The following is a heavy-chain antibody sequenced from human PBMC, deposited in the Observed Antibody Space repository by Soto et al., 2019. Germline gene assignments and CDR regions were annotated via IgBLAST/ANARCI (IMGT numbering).Heavy chain of an antibody. Sequence: ASVKVSCKASGYTFTSYGISWVRQAPGQGLEWMGWISAYNGNTNYAQKLQGRVTMTTDTSTSTAYMELRSLRSDDTAVYYCARAVENPPGRFLESLFDYYYGMDVWGQGTTVTVSS. CDR2: ISAYNGNT. D-gene: IGHD3-3*01. CDR1: GYTFTSYG. J-gene: IGHJ6*02. V-gene: IGHV1-18*01. CDR3: ARAVENPPGRFLESLFDYYYGMDV.